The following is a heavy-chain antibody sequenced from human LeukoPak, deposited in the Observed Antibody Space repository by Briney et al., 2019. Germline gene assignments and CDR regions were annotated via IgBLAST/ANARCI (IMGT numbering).Heavy chain of an antibody. D-gene: IGHD3-16*02. CDR1: GFTFSYYA. CDR3: AKEGEYDYAWGSYRNDAFDI. V-gene: IGHV3-30*02. J-gene: IGHJ3*02. Sequence: GGSLRLSCAASGFTFSYYAIHWVRQAPGKGLEWVAFIRYDGTNKNYADSVKGRFTISRDNAKNSLYLQMNSLRAEDTAVYYCAKEGEYDYAWGSYRNDAFDIWGQGTMVTVSS. CDR2: IRYDGTNK.